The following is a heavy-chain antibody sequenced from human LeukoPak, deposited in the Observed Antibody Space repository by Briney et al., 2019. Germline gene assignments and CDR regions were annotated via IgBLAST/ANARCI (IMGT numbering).Heavy chain of an antibody. CDR1: VYTSSRYA. V-gene: IGHV3-23*01. CDR3: ARAGRYCSSTSCSGALDY. CDR2: IGGSGGCT. D-gene: IGHD2-2*01. Sequence: GGSLRLSCAPSVYTSSRYAPCCVPDTPGEGVEWGSHIGGSGGCTYYADSVKGRFTIPRDNAKNSLYLQMNSLMAEDTAVYYCARAGRYCSSTSCSGALDYWGQGTLVTVSS. J-gene: IGHJ4*02.